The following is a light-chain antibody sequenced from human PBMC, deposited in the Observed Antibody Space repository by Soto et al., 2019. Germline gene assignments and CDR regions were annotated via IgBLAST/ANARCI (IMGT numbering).Light chain of an antibody. V-gene: IGKV1D-8*01. J-gene: IGKJ1*01. CDR3: PPYYRFPHT. Sequence: VIWMTQSPSILSASTGDRVTISCRVSQSISSCLAWYQQKPGKAPELLIYAASTLQSGVPSRFSGSGSGTGFTLTIRCLPAEDFGTYYCPPYYRFPHTFGQGTKVEIK. CDR1: QSISSC. CDR2: AAS.